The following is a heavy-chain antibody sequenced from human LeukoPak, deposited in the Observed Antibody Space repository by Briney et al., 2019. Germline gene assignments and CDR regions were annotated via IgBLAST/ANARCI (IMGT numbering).Heavy chain of an antibody. J-gene: IGHJ4*02. D-gene: IGHD1-26*01. V-gene: IGHV1-2*02. CDR1: GYTFTGYY. CDR3: GRPRLLVGATPLDY. Sequence: ASVKVSCKASGYTFTGYYMHWVRQAPGQGLEWMGWINPNSGGTNYAQKFQGRVTMTRDTSISTAYMELSRLRSDDTAVYYCGRPRLLVGATPLDYWGQGTLVTVSS. CDR2: INPNSGGT.